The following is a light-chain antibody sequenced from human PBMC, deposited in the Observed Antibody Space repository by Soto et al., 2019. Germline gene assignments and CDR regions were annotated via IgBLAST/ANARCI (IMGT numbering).Light chain of an antibody. CDR1: QSVSSN. CDR3: QQYKNWPLT. V-gene: IGKV3-15*01. J-gene: IGKJ4*01. CDR2: GAY. Sequence: EIVMTQSPATLSVSPGERATLSCRASQSVSSNLAWYQQKPGQAPRLLIYGAYTRATGIPARFSGSGSGTEFTLTISSLHSEDFAGYYCQQYKNWPLTFGGGTKVEIK.